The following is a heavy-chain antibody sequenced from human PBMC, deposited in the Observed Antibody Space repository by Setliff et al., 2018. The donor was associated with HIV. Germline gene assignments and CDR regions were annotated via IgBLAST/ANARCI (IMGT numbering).Heavy chain of an antibody. CDR3: ARDQGSYYYGSGSYYNLRHYYYGMDV. CDR2: ISSSSSTI. J-gene: IGHJ6*02. CDR1: GFTFSTYA. Sequence: LRLSCAASGFTFSTYAMSWVRQAPGKGLEWVSYISSSSSTIYYADSVKGRFTISRDNAKYSLYLQMNSLRAEDTAVYYCARDQGSYYYGSGSYYNLRHYYYGMDVWGQGTTVTVSS. V-gene: IGHV3-48*04. D-gene: IGHD3-10*01.